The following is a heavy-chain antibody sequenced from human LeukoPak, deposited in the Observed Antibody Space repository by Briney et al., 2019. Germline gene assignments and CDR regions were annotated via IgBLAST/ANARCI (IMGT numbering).Heavy chain of an antibody. Sequence: PGGSLRLSCAASGFTFSSYAMHWVRQAPGKGLEWVSAISGSGGSTYYADSVKGRFTISRDNSKNTLYLQMNSLRAEDTAVYYCAKRPGYGYGYFDYWGQGTLVTVSS. CDR3: AKRPGYGYGYFDY. D-gene: IGHD5-18*01. V-gene: IGHV3-23*01. J-gene: IGHJ4*02. CDR2: ISGSGGST. CDR1: GFTFSSYA.